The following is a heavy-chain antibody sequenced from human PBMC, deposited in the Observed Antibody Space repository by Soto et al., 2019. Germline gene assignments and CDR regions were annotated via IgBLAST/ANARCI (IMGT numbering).Heavy chain of an antibody. V-gene: IGHV3-33*01. Sequence: LRLSCAASGFTFSSYGMHWVRQAPGKGLEWVAVIWYDGSNKYYADSVKGRFTISRDNSKNTLYLQMNSLRAEDTAVYYCARDRDVYAIPFGSLDFDYWGQGTLVTVSS. CDR2: IWYDGSNK. CDR1: GFTFSSYG. D-gene: IGHD2-8*01. J-gene: IGHJ4*02. CDR3: ARDRDVYAIPFGSLDFDY.